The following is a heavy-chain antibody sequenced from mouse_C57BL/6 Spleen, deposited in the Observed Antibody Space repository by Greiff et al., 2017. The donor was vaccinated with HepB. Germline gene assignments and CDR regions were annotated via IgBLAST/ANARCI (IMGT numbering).Heavy chain of an antibody. CDR3: ARAGGSSLYAMDY. CDR1: GYSITSGYY. J-gene: IGHJ4*01. D-gene: IGHD1-1*01. CDR2: ISYDGSN. Sequence: EVKLMESGPGLVKPSQSLSLTCSVTGYSITSGYYWNWIRQFPGNKLEWMGYISYDGSNNYNPSLKNRISITRDTSKNQFFLKLNSVTTEDTATYYCARAGGSSLYAMDYWGQGTSVTVSS. V-gene: IGHV3-6*01.